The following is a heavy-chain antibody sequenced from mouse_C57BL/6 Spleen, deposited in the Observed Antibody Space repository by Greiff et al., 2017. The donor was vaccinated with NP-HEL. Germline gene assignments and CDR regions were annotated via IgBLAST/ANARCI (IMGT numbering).Heavy chain of an antibody. Sequence: EVMLVESGGGLVKPGGSLKLSCAASGFTFSDYGMHWVRQAPEKGLEWVAYISSGSSTIYYADTVTGRFTISRDNAKNTLFLQMTSLRSEDTAMYYCATTGTVDYWGQGTTLTVSS. J-gene: IGHJ2*01. V-gene: IGHV5-17*01. CDR3: ATTGTVDY. D-gene: IGHD4-1*02. CDR2: ISSGSSTI. CDR1: GFTFSDYG.